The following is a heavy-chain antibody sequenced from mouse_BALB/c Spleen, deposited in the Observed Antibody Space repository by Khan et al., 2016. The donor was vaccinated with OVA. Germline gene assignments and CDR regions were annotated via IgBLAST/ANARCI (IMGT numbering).Heavy chain of an antibody. D-gene: IGHD2-4*01. CDR2: ISYSGNT. CDR3: ARKDYYDYDPFPY. CDR1: GYSITSEYA. Sequence: EVQLPESGPGLVKPSQSLSLTCTVTGYSITSEYAWNWIRQFPGNKLEWMGYISYSGNTRYNPSLKSRISITRDTSKNQFFLQLNSVTTEDTATXYCARKDYYDYDPFPYWGQGTLVTVSA. V-gene: IGHV3-2*02. J-gene: IGHJ3*01.